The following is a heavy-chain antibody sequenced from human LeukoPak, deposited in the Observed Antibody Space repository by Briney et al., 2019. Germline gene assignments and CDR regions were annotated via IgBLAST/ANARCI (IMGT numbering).Heavy chain of an antibody. CDR2: ITSSGSTT. V-gene: IGHV3-48*01. CDR1: GFTFSSYS. D-gene: IGHD6-19*01. J-gene: IGHJ4*02. CDR3: ARDRYSSGWGNFDY. Sequence: GGSLRLSCAASGFTFSSYSMNWVRQAPGKGLEWISYITSSGSTTYYADSVQCRFTISRDNAMNSLYLQMNSLRTEDTAVYYCARDRYSSGWGNFDYWGQGTLVTVSS.